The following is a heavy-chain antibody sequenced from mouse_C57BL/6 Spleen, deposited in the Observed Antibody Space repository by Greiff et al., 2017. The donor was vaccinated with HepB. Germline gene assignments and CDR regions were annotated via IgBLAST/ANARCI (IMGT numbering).Heavy chain of an antibody. D-gene: IGHD4-1*01. J-gene: IGHJ4*01. V-gene: IGHV5-6*01. CDR2: ISSGGSYT. CDR1: GFTFSSYG. Sequence: EVNLVESGGDLVKPGGSLKLSCAASGFTFSSYGMSWVRQTPDKRLEWVATISSGGSYTYYPDSVKGRFTISRDNAKNTLYLQMSSLKSEDTAMYYCARANWDGYAMDYWGQGTSVTVSS. CDR3: ARANWDGYAMDY.